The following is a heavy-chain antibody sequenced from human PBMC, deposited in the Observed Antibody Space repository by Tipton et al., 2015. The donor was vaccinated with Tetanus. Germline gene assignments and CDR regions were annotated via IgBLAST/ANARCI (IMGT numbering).Heavy chain of an antibody. CDR2: ITPRGSS. D-gene: IGHD2-8*01. V-gene: IGHV4-34*01. Sequence: TLSLTCAVSGASLSGHFWSWVRQPPGKGLEWIGEITPRGSSSYNPSLKSRVTISGDTSKNHFSLKMESVTAADTAVYYCARLAWRPDRSMLTVPRYFDKWGQGTLVAVSS. J-gene: IGHJ4*02. CDR3: ARLAWRPDRSMLTVPRYFDK. CDR1: GASLSGHF.